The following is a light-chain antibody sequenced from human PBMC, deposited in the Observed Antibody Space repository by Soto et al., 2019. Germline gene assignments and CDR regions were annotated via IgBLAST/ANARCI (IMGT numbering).Light chain of an antibody. V-gene: IGKV3-15*01. CDR3: QQYNNYWT. J-gene: IGKJ1*01. Sequence: EIVMTQSPATLSVSPGKRATLSCRASQSVSRNLACYQQKPGQAPRLLIYDASTRATGIPARFSGSGSGREFTLTISSLQPDDFATYYCQQYNNYWTFGQGTKVDIK. CDR2: DAS. CDR1: QSVSRN.